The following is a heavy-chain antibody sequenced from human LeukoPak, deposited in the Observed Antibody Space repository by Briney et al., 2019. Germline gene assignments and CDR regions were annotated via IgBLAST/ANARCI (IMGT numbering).Heavy chain of an antibody. Sequence: GGSLRLSCAASGFTFSSYEMNWVRQAPGKGLEWVSYISSSGSTIYYVDSVKGRFTISRDNAKNSLYLQMNSLRAEDTAVYYCARDWVTTTGLKYYYYMDVWGKGTTVTVSS. V-gene: IGHV3-48*03. CDR1: GFTFSSYE. CDR2: ISSSGSTI. D-gene: IGHD1-1*01. J-gene: IGHJ6*03. CDR3: ARDWVTTTGLKYYYYMDV.